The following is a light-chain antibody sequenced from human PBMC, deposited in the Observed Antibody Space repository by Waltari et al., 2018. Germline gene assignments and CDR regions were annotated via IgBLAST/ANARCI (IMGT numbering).Light chain of an antibody. Sequence: DIVLTQSTDSLAVSLGERATINCKSTQNILYSSDQKNYLAWYQQKAGQPPKLLIYWASTRESGVPDRFSGSGSGTDFTLTISSLQAGDVAVYYCQQYYGIPFTFGPGTKVEIK. CDR1: QNILYSSDQKNY. J-gene: IGKJ3*01. V-gene: IGKV4-1*01. CDR2: WAS. CDR3: QQYYGIPFT.